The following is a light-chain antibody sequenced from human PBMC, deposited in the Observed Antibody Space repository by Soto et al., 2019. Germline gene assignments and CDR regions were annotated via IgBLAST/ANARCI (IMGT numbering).Light chain of an antibody. V-gene: IGKV1-39*01. CDR3: QQYENLPT. CDR1: QSISSY. J-gene: IGKJ5*01. CDR2: AAS. Sequence: HMTRSPSSLSSSVGDRVTITCRASQSISSYLNWYQQKPGKAPKLLIYAASSLQSGVPSRFSGSGSGTEFTLTISSLQPDDIATYYCQQYENLPTFGQGTRLEIK.